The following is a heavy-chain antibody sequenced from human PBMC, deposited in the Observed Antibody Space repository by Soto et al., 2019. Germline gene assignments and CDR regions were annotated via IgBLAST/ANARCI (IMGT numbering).Heavy chain of an antibody. V-gene: IGHV1-46*01. CDR3: ARDPVPSDAGPVRYPADI. CDR2: INPNGGST. CDR1: GYTFTTYY. Sequence: QVRLVQSGAEVKKPGASVTVSCRASGYTFTTYYLHWVRQAPGQGLEWMGIINPNGGSTTYSQHFQGRITMTRDTSANTVYMELSGPTSEDTAVYFCARDPVPSDAGPVRYPADIWGQGTLVTISS. D-gene: IGHD2-2*02. J-gene: IGHJ3*02.